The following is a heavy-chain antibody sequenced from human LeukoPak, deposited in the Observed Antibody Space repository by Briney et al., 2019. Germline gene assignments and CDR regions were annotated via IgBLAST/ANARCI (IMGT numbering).Heavy chain of an antibody. V-gene: IGHV3-30*04. J-gene: IGHJ4*02. CDR1: GFIFSSYA. D-gene: IGHD4-23*01. Sequence: PGTSLRLSCAASGFIFSSYAMHWVRQAPGKGLGWVAAIAKDGSSKYYADSVKGRFTISGDNSKNTLYLQMNSLRPEDTAVYYCGRGDGGNCDHWGQGTLVTVPS. CDR3: GRGDGGNCDH. CDR2: IAKDGSSK.